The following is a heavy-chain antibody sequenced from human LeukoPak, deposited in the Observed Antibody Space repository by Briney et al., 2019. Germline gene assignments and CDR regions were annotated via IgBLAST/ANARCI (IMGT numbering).Heavy chain of an antibody. CDR3: GRGRGYSYAFKKLDY. D-gene: IGHD5-18*01. J-gene: IGHJ4*02. CDR2: INHSGST. CDR1: GGSFSGYY. Sequence: SETLSLTCAVYGGSFSGYYWSWIRQPPGKGLEWIGEINHSGSTNYNPSLKSRVTISVDTSKNQFSLKLSSVTAADTAVYYCGRGRGYSYAFKKLDYGGQGPLVPVPS. V-gene: IGHV4-34*01.